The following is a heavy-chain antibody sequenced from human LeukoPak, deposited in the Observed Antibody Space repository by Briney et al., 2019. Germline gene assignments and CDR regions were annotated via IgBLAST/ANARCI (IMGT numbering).Heavy chain of an antibody. CDR2: IYSGGST. CDR1: GFTVSSNY. J-gene: IGHJ4*02. Sequence: GGSLRLSCAASGFTVSSNYMSWVRQAPGKGLEWVSVIYSGGSTYYADSVKGRFTISRDNSKNTLYLQMNSLRAEDTAVYYCARDRSGQYSSGPSPHWGQGTLVTVSS. V-gene: IGHV3-66*01. CDR3: ARDRSGQYSSGPSPH. D-gene: IGHD6-19*01.